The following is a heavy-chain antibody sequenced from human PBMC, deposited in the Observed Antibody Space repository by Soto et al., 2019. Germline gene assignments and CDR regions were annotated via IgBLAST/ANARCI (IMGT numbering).Heavy chain of an antibody. Sequence: EVQLVESGGGLVQPGGSLRLSCAASGFTVSSNYMSWVRQAPGKGLEWVSVIYSGGSTYYTDSVKGRFTISRHNSKNTLYLQMNSLRAEDTAVYYCARAGLHYYFDYWGQGTLVTVSS. CDR3: ARAGLHYYFDY. D-gene: IGHD2-15*01. J-gene: IGHJ4*02. CDR1: GFTVSSNY. V-gene: IGHV3-53*04. CDR2: IYSGGST.